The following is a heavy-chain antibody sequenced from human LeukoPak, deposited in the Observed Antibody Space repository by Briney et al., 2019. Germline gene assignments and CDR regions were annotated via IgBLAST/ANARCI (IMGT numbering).Heavy chain of an antibody. D-gene: IGHD2-15*01. CDR1: GFTFSSDV. Sequence: GGSLRLSCAASGFTFSSDVMSWVRQAPGKGLEWVSYISSSSSTIYYADSVKGRFTISRDNAKNSLYLQMNSLRAEDTAVYYCAREGRYCSGGSCYPRYYYYMDVWGKGTTVTVSS. V-gene: IGHV3-48*01. J-gene: IGHJ6*03. CDR3: AREGRYCSGGSCYPRYYYYMDV. CDR2: ISSSSSTI.